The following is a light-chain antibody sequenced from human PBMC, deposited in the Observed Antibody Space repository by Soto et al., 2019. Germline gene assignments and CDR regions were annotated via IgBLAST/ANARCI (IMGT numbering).Light chain of an antibody. CDR3: QRPPYT. CDR2: ATS. V-gene: IGKV1-39*01. J-gene: IGKJ2*01. Sequence: DIQMTQSPSSLSASVGDRVTITCRASQTPRTFLNWYQQKPGKAPKLLIYATSTLQSGVPSRFSGRDSGADFTLTINNLQPENFATYYCQRPPYTFGQGTKVEIK. CDR1: QTPRTF.